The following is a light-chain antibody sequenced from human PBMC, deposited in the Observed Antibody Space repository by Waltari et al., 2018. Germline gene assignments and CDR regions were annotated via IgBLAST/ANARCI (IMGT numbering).Light chain of an antibody. Sequence: DIQMTQSPSTLSASVGDRVTITCRASQSISDWVAWYQHKPGKAPNLLIYEASSLESGVPSRFSGSGSGAEFTLTISSLQPDDFATYYCQHYNIYPVMFGQGTKVEI. CDR1: QSISDW. CDR3: QHYNIYPVM. J-gene: IGKJ1*01. V-gene: IGKV1-5*03. CDR2: EAS.